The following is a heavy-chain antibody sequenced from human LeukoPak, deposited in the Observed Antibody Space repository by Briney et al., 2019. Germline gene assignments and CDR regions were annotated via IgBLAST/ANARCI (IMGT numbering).Heavy chain of an antibody. V-gene: IGHV3-64D*09. J-gene: IGHJ4*02. CDR3: ARDQASSSSSPY. D-gene: IGHD2-2*01. CDR1: GFIFSSFG. Sequence: GGSLRLSCSASGFIFSSFGWHWVRQAPGKGLEYVSAISSNGGRTYYADSVKGRFTISRDNSKNTLYLQMSSLRAEDTAVYYCARDQASSSSSPYWGQGTLVTVSS. CDR2: ISSNGGRT.